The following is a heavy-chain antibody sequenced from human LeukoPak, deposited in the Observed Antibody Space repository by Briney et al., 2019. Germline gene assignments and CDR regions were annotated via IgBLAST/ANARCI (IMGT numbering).Heavy chain of an antibody. V-gene: IGHV3-48*04. CDR2: ISSSSSTI. J-gene: IGHJ4*02. CDR3: ARPHYDYVWGSYRN. D-gene: IGHD3-16*02. Sequence: GGSLRLSCAASGFTFSSYSMNWVRQAPGKGLEWVSYISSSSSTIYYADSVKGRFTISRDNAKNSLYLQMNSLRAEDTAVYYCARPHYDYVWGSYRNWGQGTLVTVSS. CDR1: GFTFSSYS.